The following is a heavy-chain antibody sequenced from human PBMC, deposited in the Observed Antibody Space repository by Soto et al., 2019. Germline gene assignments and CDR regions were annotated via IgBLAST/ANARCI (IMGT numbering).Heavy chain of an antibody. CDR1: GGSFSGYY. CDR2: INHSGST. V-gene: IGHV4-34*01. CDR3: ARGGYSYGMYYYYGMDV. J-gene: IGHJ6*02. Sequence: QVQLQQWGAGLLKPSETLSLTCAVYGGSFSGYYWSWIRQPPGKGLEWIGEINHSGSTNYNPSLKRRVTISVDTSKNQFSLKLSSVTAAETAVYYCARGGYSYGMYYYYGMDVWDQGTTVTVSS. D-gene: IGHD5-18*01.